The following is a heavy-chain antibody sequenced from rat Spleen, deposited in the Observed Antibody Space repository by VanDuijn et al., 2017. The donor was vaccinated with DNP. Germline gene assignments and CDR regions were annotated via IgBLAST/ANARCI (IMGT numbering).Heavy chain of an antibody. J-gene: IGHJ4*01. D-gene: IGHD1-1*01. V-gene: IGHV3-3*01. CDR1: GYSITSNFR. CDR3: ARSKGSGPGAMDA. CDR2: INSAGST. Sequence: EVQLQESGPGLVKPSQSLSLTCSVTGYSITSNFRWSWIRKFPGNTLEWMGYINSAGSTDYNPSLKSRISITRDTSKNQFFLQVNSVTTEDKATYYCARSKGSGPGAMDAWGQGTSVTVSS.